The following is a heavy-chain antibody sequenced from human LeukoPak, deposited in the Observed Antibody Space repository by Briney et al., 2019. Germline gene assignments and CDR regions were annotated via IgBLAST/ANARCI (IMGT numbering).Heavy chain of an antibody. CDR3: ALRKGREGLFDY. Sequence: SVKVSCKASGGTFSSYAISWVRQAPGQGLEWMGGIIPILGTANYAQKFQGRVTITTDESTSTAYMELSSRRSEDTAVYYCALRKGREGLFDYWGQGTLVTVSS. CDR2: IIPILGTA. V-gene: IGHV1-69*05. J-gene: IGHJ4*02. CDR1: GGTFSSYA. D-gene: IGHD1-26*01.